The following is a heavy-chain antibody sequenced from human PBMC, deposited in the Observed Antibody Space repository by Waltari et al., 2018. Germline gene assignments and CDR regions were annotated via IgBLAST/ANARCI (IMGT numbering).Heavy chain of an antibody. D-gene: IGHD3-10*01. J-gene: IGHJ5*02. Sequence: QVQLVQSGAEVKKPGSSVTVSCKASGGTFSSYAISWVQQAPGQGLEWMGGIIPIFGTANYAQKFQGRVTITADESTSTAYMELSSLRSEDTAVYYCARRPYGSGWFDPWGQGTLVTVSS. CDR1: GGTFSSYA. V-gene: IGHV1-69*13. CDR2: IIPIFGTA. CDR3: ARRPYGSGWFDP.